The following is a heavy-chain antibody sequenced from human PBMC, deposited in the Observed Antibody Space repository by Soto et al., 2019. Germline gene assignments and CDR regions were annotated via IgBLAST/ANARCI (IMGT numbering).Heavy chain of an antibody. D-gene: IGHD6-19*01. V-gene: IGHV1-3*01. CDR3: ARDLGGWTDY. CDR1: GYTFTSYA. J-gene: IGHJ4*02. Sequence: QVQLVQSGAEVKKPGASVKVSCKASGYTFTSYAMHWVRQAPGQRLEWMGWINAGNGNTKYSQKIQGRVTITRDTSASTAYMELSSLRSEDTTVYYCARDLGGWTDYWGQGTLDTVSS. CDR2: INAGNGNT.